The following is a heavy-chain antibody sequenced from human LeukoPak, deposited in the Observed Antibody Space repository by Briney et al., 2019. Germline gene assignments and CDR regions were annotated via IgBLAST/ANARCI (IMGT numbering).Heavy chain of an antibody. CDR2: IYHSGST. J-gene: IGHJ3*02. CDR1: GGSISSSNW. V-gene: IGHV4-4*02. D-gene: IGHD5-12*01. Sequence: SGTLSLTCAVSGGSISSSNWWSWVRQPPGKGLEWIGEIYHSGSTNYNPSLRSRVTISVDKSKNQFSLKLSSVTAADTAVYYCARVAGSYSGYDPDAFDIWGQGTMVTVSS. CDR3: ARVAGSYSGYDPDAFDI.